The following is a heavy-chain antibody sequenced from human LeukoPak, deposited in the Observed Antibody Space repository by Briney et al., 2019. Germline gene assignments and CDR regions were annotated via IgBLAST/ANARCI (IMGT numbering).Heavy chain of an antibody. V-gene: IGHV3-9*01. CDR1: GFTFDDYA. Sequence: GGSLRLSCAASGFTFDDYAMHWVRQAPGKGLEWVSGISWNSGSIGYADSVKGRFTISRDNAKNSLYLQMNSLRAEDPAVYYCAREPDGYYYYMDVWGKGTTVTVSS. J-gene: IGHJ6*03. CDR2: ISWNSGSI. CDR3: AREPDGYYYYMDV.